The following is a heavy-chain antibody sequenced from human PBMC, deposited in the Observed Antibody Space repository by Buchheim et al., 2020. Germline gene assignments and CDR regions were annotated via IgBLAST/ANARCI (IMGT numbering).Heavy chain of an antibody. CDR3: ANRRDYFDY. V-gene: IGHV3-23*01. CDR2: ISAGGGNT. CDR1: GLTFSTYA. J-gene: IGHJ4*02. Sequence: EVQLLESGGGLVQPGGSLRLSCAASGLTFSTYAMSWVRQAPGRGLECVSAISAGGGNTYYADSVKGRFTISRDNSKNTVYLQVNSLRAEDTAAYYCANRRDYFDYWGQGTL.